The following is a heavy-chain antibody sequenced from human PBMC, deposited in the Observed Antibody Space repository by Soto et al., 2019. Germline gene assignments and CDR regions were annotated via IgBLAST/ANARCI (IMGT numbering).Heavy chain of an antibody. Sequence: QITLKESGPTLVKPTQTLSLTYNFSGFSLSTSGVGVGWIRPRPGKALEWLALIYWDDDKRYSPSLKSRLSINKNTYKNPVVMTLTHVDPVDTDTYYCAHSRYDILTNYHAQFDYWGQGTLVTVSS. CDR1: GFSLSTSGVG. V-gene: IGHV2-5*02. CDR2: IYWDDDK. CDR3: AHSRYDILTNYHAQFDY. J-gene: IGHJ4*02. D-gene: IGHD3-9*01.